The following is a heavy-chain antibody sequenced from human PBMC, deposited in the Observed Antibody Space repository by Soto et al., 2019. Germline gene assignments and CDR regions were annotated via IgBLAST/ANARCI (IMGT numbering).Heavy chain of an antibody. CDR1: GYTFTSYD. Sequence: ASVKVSCKACGYTFTSYDINWVRQATGQGREWMGWMNPNSGNTGYAQKFQGRVTMTRNTSISTAYMELSSLRSEDTAVYYCARVGYSSSWYFGVDSYYGMDVWGQGTTVTVSS. J-gene: IGHJ6*02. CDR2: MNPNSGNT. V-gene: IGHV1-8*01. D-gene: IGHD6-13*01. CDR3: ARVGYSSSWYFGVDSYYGMDV.